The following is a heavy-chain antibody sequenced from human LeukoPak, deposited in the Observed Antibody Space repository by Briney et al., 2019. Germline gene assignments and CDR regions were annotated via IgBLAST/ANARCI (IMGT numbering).Heavy chain of an antibody. D-gene: IGHD4-17*01. CDR3: ARAFLGDYVGDWFDP. V-gene: IGHV4-30-4*01. CDR2: IYYSGST. Sequence: PSETLSLTCTVSGGSISSGDYYWSWIRQPPGKGLEWIGYIYYSGSTYYNPSLKSRVTISVDTSKNQFSLKLSSVTAADTAVHYCARAFLGDYVGDWFDPWGQGTLVTVSS. J-gene: IGHJ5*02. CDR1: GGSISSGDYY.